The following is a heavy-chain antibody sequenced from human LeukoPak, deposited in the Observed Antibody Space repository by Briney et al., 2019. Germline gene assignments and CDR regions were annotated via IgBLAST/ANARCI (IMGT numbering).Heavy chain of an antibody. J-gene: IGHJ5*02. V-gene: IGHV1-69*13. CDR3: ARERGDIVVVPAAGLYNWFDP. D-gene: IGHD2-2*01. Sequence: GASVTVSCKASGGTFSSYAISWVRHAPGQGLEWMGGIIPIFGTANYAQKFQGRVTITADESTSTAYMELSSLRSEDTAVYYCARERGDIVVVPAAGLYNWFDPWGQGTLVTVSS. CDR2: IIPIFGTA. CDR1: GGTFSSYA.